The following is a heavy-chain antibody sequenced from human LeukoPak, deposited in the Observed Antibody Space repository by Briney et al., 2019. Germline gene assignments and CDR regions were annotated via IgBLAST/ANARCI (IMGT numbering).Heavy chain of an antibody. Sequence: ASLKVSCKAAGYNFLAYFMHWVRQAPGQGLEWMGRINPNGGDTNYAQKFQGRVTMASDTSISTAYMELNSLMSDDTAVYYCARVGFTTSWSNFDYWGQGTLVTVSS. J-gene: IGHJ4*02. D-gene: IGHD2-2*01. CDR2: INPNGGDT. CDR3: ARVGFTTSWSNFDY. CDR1: GYNFLAYF. V-gene: IGHV1-2*06.